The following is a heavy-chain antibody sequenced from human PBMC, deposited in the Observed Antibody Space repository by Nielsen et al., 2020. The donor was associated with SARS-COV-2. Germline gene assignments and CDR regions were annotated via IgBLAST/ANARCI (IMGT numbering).Heavy chain of an antibody. CDR3: KHYYDMDV. Sequence: GGSLRLSCAASGLTFGDAIIHWVRQASGKGLEWVGRIRSKTNNYETSYAASVRGRFTISRDESKNMAYLQMSRLKTDDTAVYYCKHYYDMDVWGQGTTVTVSS. V-gene: IGHV3-73*01. CDR2: IRSKTNNYET. CDR1: GLTFGDAI. D-gene: IGHD2-21*01. J-gene: IGHJ6*02.